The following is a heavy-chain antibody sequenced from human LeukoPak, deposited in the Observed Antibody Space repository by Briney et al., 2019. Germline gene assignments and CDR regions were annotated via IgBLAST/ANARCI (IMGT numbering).Heavy chain of an antibody. CDR1: GFTFSSYS. CDR3: AREGLRDGYSTFDY. V-gene: IGHV3-21*01. D-gene: IGHD5-24*01. CDR2: ISSSSSYI. Sequence: GGSLRLSCAASGFTFSSYSMNWVRQAPGKGLEWVSSISSSSSYIYYADSVKGRFTISRDNAKNSLYLQMNSLRAEDTAVYYCAREGLRDGYSTFDYWGQGTLVTVSS. J-gene: IGHJ4*02.